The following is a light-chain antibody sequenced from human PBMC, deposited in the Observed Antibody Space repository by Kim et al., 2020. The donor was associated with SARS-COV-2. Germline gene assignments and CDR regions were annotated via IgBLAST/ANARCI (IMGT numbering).Light chain of an antibody. CDR3: QQSYSTPWLS. CDR2: AAS. V-gene: IGKV1-39*01. J-gene: IGKJ4*01. Sequence: IQMTQSPSSLAASVGDRVTIACRASQSIGTRLNWYQQRPGKAPKLLIYAASSLQSGVPSRFSGTGSGTDFTLTISSLQPEDCATYYCQQSYSTPWLSFGGRTKVDIK. CDR1: QSIGTR.